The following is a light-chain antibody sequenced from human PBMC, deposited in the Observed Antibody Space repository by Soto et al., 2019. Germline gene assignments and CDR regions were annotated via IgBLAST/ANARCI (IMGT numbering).Light chain of an antibody. CDR3: QQLKSYPLT. J-gene: IGKJ4*01. CDR1: QGIASY. V-gene: IGKV1-9*01. Sequence: DIQLTQSPTFLSASVGDRVTITCRASQGIASYLAWYQQKSGKAPKLLIFAASILQSGVASRFGGSGSGTEFTLTISSPQPEDFATYYCQQLKSYPLTFGGGTKVEIK. CDR2: AAS.